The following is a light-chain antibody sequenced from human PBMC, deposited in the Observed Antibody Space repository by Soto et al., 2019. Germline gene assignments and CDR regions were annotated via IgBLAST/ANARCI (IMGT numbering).Light chain of an antibody. V-gene: IGLV2-14*01. CDR1: SSDVGGYNY. J-gene: IGLJ1*01. CDR3: SSFTSAYTFV. CDR2: EVS. Sequence: QSALAQRASVSGSPGQSIAISCTGTSSDVGGYNYVSWYQQHPGKAPKLLISEVSIRPSGVSDRFSGSKSGNTASLTISGLQTEDEADYYCSSFTSAYTFVFGSGTKVTVL.